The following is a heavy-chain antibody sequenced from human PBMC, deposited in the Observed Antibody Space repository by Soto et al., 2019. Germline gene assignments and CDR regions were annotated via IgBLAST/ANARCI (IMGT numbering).Heavy chain of an antibody. CDR3: ARLDYGGKGAFDI. D-gene: IGHD4-17*01. Sequence: XSVKGSCKASGYPFSGYYMHWVRQAPGQGLEWMGWINPNSGGTNYAQKFQGWVTMTRDTSISTAYMELSRLRSDDTAVYYCARLDYGGKGAFDIWGQGTMVTVSS. J-gene: IGHJ3*02. V-gene: IGHV1-2*04. CDR1: GYPFSGYY. CDR2: INPNSGGT.